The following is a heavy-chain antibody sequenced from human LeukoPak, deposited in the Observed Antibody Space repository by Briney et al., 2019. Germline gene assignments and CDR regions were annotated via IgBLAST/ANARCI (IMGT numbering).Heavy chain of an antibody. CDR1: GYTFTDYY. J-gene: IGHJ4*02. V-gene: IGHV1-2*02. Sequence: ASVKVSCTASGYTFTDYYIHWVRQAPGQGLEWMGWINPNSGGSGGTNYAQKFQGRVTMTSDTSIRTAYMELSSLRSDDTAVYYCARGDWVTGTDYWGQGTLVTVSS. CDR2: INPNSGGSGGT. D-gene: IGHD1-20*01. CDR3: ARGDWVTGTDY.